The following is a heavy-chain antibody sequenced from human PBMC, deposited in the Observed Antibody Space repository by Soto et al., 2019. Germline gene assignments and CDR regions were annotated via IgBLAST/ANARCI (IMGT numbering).Heavy chain of an antibody. J-gene: IGHJ4*02. Sequence: VQLQQWGAGLLKPSETLSLNCAVTGGSLSGYYWSWIRQPPGKGLECIGEVKDGGHTNYGPSLRGRVTISSDTSNNQFSLRLNSVTAADTGVYYCARGQEGVVATHWDQGSLVTVSS. D-gene: IGHD5-12*01. CDR3: ARGQEGVVATH. V-gene: IGHV4-34*01. CDR1: GGSLSGYY. CDR2: VKDGGHT.